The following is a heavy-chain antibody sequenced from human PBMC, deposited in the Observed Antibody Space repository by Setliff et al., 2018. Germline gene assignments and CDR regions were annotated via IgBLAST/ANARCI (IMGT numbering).Heavy chain of an antibody. CDR1: GGSISSGSYY. D-gene: IGHD3-3*01. J-gene: IGHJ5*02. Sequence: SETLSLTCTVSGGSISSGSYYWTWIRQPAGKGLEWIGHIYTSGSTNYNPSLKSRVTISVDTSKNQFSPKLTSVTAADTAVYYCARRPLYHYDFWSNWFDPWGQGTLVTVSS. CDR2: IYTSGST. V-gene: IGHV4-61*09. CDR3: ARRPLYHYDFWSNWFDP.